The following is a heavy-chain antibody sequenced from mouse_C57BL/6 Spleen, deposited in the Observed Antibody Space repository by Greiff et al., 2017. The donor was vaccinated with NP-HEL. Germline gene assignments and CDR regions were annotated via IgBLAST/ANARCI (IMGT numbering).Heavy chain of an antibody. CDR1: GFTFSSYA. J-gene: IGHJ3*01. Sequence: EVKVEESGGGLVKPGGSLKLSCAASGFTFSSYAMSWVRQTPEKRLEWVATISDGGSYTYYPDNVKGRFPISRDNAKNNLYLQMSHLKSEDTAMYYCARDQGYYGTQAWFAYWGQGTLVTVSA. CDR2: ISDGGSYT. D-gene: IGHD1-1*01. CDR3: ARDQGYYGTQAWFAY. V-gene: IGHV5-4*01.